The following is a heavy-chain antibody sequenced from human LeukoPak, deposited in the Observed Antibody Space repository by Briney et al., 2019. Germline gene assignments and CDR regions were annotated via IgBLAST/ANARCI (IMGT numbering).Heavy chain of an antibody. J-gene: IGHJ3*02. CDR3: ARDLLDGDYAYDAFDI. V-gene: IGHV4-59*01. D-gene: IGHD4-17*01. CDR1: GVSISSYY. CDR2: IYYSVST. Sequence: SETLSLTCTVSGVSISSYYWSWIRQPPGKGLEWIGYIYYSVSTNYNPSLKSRVTISVDTSKNQFSLKLSSVTAADTAVYYCARDLLDGDYAYDAFDIWGQGTMVTVSS.